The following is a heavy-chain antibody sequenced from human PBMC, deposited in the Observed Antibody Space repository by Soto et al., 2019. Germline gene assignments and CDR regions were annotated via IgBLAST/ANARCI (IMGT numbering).Heavy chain of an antibody. J-gene: IGHJ5*02. CDR2: IYATGTT. Sequence: PSETLSLTCTVSGASISGYYWSWIRKSAGKGLEWIGRIYATGTTDYNPSLKSRVMMSVDTSKKQFSLKLRSVTAADTSVYYCVRDGTKTLRDWFDPWGQGISVTVSA. CDR1: GASISGYY. D-gene: IGHD1-1*01. CDR3: VRDGTKTLRDWFDP. V-gene: IGHV4-4*07.